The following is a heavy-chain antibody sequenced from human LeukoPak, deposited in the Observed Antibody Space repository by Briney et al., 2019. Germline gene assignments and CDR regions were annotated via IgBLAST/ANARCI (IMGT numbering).Heavy chain of an antibody. D-gene: IGHD1-26*01. V-gene: IGHV1-2*02. CDR2: INPNSGGT. Sequence: ASVKVSCKAPGYTFTGYYMHGVRQAPGQGLEWMGWINPNSGGTNYAQKFQGRFTMSRDTSISTAYMELSRLRSDDTAVYYCAILGATKTGTNWFDPWGQGTLVTVSS. CDR1: GYTFTGYY. J-gene: IGHJ5*02. CDR3: AILGATKTGTNWFDP.